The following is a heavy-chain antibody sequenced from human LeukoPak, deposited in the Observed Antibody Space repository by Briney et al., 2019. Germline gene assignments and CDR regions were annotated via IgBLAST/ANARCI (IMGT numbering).Heavy chain of an antibody. CDR1: GGTFSSYT. J-gene: IGHJ5*02. D-gene: IGHD6-13*01. V-gene: IGHV1-69*02. Sequence: SVKVSCKASGGTFSSYTISWVRQAPGQGLEWMGRIIPILGIANYAQKFQGRVTITADKSTSTAYMELSSLRSEDTAVYYSARGESSSWYVGESNWFDPWGQGTLVTVSS. CDR3: ARGESSSWYVGESNWFDP. CDR2: IIPILGIA.